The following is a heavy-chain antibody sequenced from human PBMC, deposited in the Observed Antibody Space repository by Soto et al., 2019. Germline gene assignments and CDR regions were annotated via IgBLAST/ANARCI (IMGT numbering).Heavy chain of an antibody. CDR2: INSDGSST. D-gene: IGHD6-13*01. Sequence: SGGSLRLSXAASGFTFSSYWMHWVRQAPGKGLVWVSRINSDGSSTSYADSVKGRFTISRDNAKNTLYLQMNRLRAEDTAVYYCARDRSSSWYRDAFDIWGQGTMVTVSS. V-gene: IGHV3-74*01. J-gene: IGHJ3*02. CDR3: ARDRSSSWYRDAFDI. CDR1: GFTFSSYW.